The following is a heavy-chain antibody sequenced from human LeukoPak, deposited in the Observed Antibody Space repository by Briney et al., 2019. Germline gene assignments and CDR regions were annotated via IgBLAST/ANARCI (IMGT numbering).Heavy chain of an antibody. CDR3: TRHWSLRNDHRVNFDY. CDR1: GFTFSGSA. D-gene: IGHD3-3*01. Sequence: GGSLRLSCAASGFTFSGSAMHWVRQASGKGLEWVGRIRSKANSYATAYAASVEGRFTISRDDSKNTAYLQMNSLKTEDTAVYYCTRHWSLRNDHRVNFDYWGQGTLVTVSS. CDR2: IRSKANSYAT. J-gene: IGHJ4*02. V-gene: IGHV3-73*01.